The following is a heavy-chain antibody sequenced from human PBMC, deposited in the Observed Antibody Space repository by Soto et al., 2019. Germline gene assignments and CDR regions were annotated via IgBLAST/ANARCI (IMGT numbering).Heavy chain of an antibody. D-gene: IGHD1-26*01. CDR3: ARDTGGSYDY. J-gene: IGHJ4*02. CDR1: GFTFADYY. Sequence: EVQLVESGGGLVQPGGSLRLSCAASGFTFADYYMDWVRQVPGKGLEWVGRTRNRANSYAPEYAPSVKGRFTTSRDDSKDSMYLQRNSLKIEDTAVYYCARDTGGSYDYWGQGALVTVSS. CDR2: TRNRANSYAP. V-gene: IGHV3-72*01.